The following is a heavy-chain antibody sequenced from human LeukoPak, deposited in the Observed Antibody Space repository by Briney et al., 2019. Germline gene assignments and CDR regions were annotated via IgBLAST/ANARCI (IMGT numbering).Heavy chain of an antibody. V-gene: IGHV1-18*01. J-gene: IGHJ4*02. CDR3: ARAHYDYVWGSYRRSFDY. D-gene: IGHD3-16*02. Sequence: ASVKVSCKASGYTFTSYGISWVRQAPGQGLEWMGWISAYNGNTNYAQKLQGRVTMTTDTSSSTAYMELRSLRSDDTAVYYCARAHYDYVWGSYRRSFDYWGQGTLVTVSS. CDR1: GYTFTSYG. CDR2: ISAYNGNT.